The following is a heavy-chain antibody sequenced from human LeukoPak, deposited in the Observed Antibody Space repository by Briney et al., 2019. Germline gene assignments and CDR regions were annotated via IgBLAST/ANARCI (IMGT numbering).Heavy chain of an antibody. D-gene: IGHD6-19*01. Sequence: GGSLRLSCAASGFTFSSYGMHWVRQAPGKGLEWVSLISWDGGSTYYADSVKGRFTISRDNSKNSLYLQMNSLRTEDTALYYCAKGREQWLVMSGFDYWGQGTLVTVSS. CDR1: GFTFSSYG. CDR3: AKGREQWLVMSGFDY. CDR2: ISWDGGST. J-gene: IGHJ4*02. V-gene: IGHV3-43*01.